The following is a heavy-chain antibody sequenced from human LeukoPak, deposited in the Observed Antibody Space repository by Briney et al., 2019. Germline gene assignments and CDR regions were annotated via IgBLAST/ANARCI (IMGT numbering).Heavy chain of an antibody. CDR3: ARGAVGATAFYFDY. CDR1: GGXFSIYG. D-gene: IGHD1-26*01. V-gene: IGHV1-69*04. CDR2: IIPILGIA. J-gene: IGHJ4*02. Sequence: ASVXXSCXGSGGXFSIYGISWVGQAPGQGGXXXGRIIPILGIANYAQKFQGRVTITADKSTSTVYMELSSLRSEDAAVYYCARGAVGATAFYFDYWGQGTLVTVSS.